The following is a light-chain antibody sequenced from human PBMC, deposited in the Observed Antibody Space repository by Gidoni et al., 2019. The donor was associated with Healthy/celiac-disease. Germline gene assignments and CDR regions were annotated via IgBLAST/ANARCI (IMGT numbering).Light chain of an antibody. CDR1: QSISSY. V-gene: IGKV1-39*01. J-gene: IGKJ1*01. Sequence: PSSLSASVGDRVTITCRASQSISSYLNWYQQKPGKAPKLLIYAASSLQSGVPSRFSGSGSGTDFTLTISSLQPEDFATYYCQQSYSTTWTFGQGTKVEIK. CDR2: AAS. CDR3: QQSYSTTWT.